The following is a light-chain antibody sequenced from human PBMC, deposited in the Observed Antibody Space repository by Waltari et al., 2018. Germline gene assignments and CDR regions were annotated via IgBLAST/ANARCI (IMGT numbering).Light chain of an antibody. CDR1: SSNIGSHY. CDR2: NNN. Sequence: QSALTQPPSASGTPGQRVTISCSGTSSNIGSHYVYWYLPPPGTAPKLLIYNNNQWASGVTDRFSGSKSGTSASLAISGLRSEDEADYYCASWDDSLSVVVFGGGTKLTVV. CDR3: ASWDDSLSVVV. J-gene: IGLJ2*01. V-gene: IGLV1-47*01.